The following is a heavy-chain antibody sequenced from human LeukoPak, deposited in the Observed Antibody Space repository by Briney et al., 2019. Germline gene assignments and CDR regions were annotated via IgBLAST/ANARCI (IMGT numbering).Heavy chain of an antibody. V-gene: IGHV3-7*01. J-gene: IGHJ4*02. CDR2: TRQGGRDV. Sequence: GGSLTLFCAASGFTLRIYRMVWVRQAPGRGPEWVANTRQGGRDVYYTDSVRGRFTTSRDNANNFLYLQMNTLRAEDTAVYYCASDGGLNMNFDYWGRGTRVTVS. CDR3: ASDGGLNMNFDY. D-gene: IGHD2-15*01. CDR1: GFTLRIYR.